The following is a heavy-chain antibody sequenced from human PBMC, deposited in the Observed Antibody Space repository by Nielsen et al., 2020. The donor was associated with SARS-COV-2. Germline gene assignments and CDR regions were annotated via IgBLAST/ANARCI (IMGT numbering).Heavy chain of an antibody. CDR3: ARHNRPHYYDSSAHFDY. D-gene: IGHD3-22*01. CDR1: GGSISSSSYY. J-gene: IGHJ4*02. V-gene: IGHV4-39*01. Sequence: SETLSLTCTVSGGSISSSSYYWGWIRQPPGKGLEWIGSIYYSGSTYYNPSLESRVTISVDTSKNQFSLKLSSVTAADTAVYYCARHNRPHYYDSSAHFDYWGQGTLVTVSS. CDR2: IYYSGST.